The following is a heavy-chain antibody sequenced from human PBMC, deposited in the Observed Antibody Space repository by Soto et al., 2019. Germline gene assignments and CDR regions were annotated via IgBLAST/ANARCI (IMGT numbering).Heavy chain of an antibody. J-gene: IGHJ4*02. CDR3: VSSRGYSYGSLSDY. CDR1: GGTFSSYA. Sequence: QVQLVQSGAEVKKPGSSVKVSCKASGGTFSSYAISWVRQAPGQGLEGMGGIIPIFGTANYAKKFQGRVTFTADESPSTAYMELSSLRSEDTAVYYCVSSRGYSYGSLSDYWGQGTLVTVSS. D-gene: IGHD5-18*01. CDR2: IIPIFGTA. V-gene: IGHV1-69*12.